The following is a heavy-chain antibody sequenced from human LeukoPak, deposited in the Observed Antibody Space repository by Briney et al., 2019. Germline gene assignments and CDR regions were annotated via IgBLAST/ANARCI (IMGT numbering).Heavy chain of an antibody. J-gene: IGHJ4*02. V-gene: IGHV3-30*02. D-gene: IGHD4-17*01. CDR3: AKDLTTVTTQGDY. Sequence: GGSLRLSCAASGFTFSTYGMHWVRQAPGKGLEWVAFIRYDGRNKYYADSVKGRFTISRDNSKNTLCLQMNSLRAEDTAVYHCAKDLTTVTTQGDYWGQGTLVTVSS. CDR2: IRYDGRNK. CDR1: GFTFSTYG.